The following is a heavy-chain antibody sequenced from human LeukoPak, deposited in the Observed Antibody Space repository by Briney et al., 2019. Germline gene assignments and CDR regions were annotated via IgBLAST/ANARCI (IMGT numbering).Heavy chain of an antibody. Sequence: PGGSLRLSCAASGFTFSSYEMNWVRQAPGKGLEWVAYITSSGRIIYYADSVKGRFTNSRDNAKNSLYLQMNSLRAEDTAVYYCASTGGYGSGTYDYYYFGMDVWGQGTTVTVSS. CDR2: ITSSGRII. V-gene: IGHV3-48*03. J-gene: IGHJ6*02. D-gene: IGHD3-10*01. CDR3: ASTGGYGSGTYDYYYFGMDV. CDR1: GFTFSSYE.